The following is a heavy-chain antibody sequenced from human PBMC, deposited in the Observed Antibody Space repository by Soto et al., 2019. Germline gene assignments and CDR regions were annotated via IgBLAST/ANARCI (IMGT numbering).Heavy chain of an antibody. V-gene: IGHV3-23*01. CDR2: ISGSGFKK. CDR1: GLIFDDFG. CDR3: AKNQGVELVPLATVDWFDP. Sequence: PVGTMRLSCAASGLIFDDFGMSWVRQAQGQGLEWISSISGSGFKKYYADSVKGRFTISRDNSKSTVYLELNNLSAEDTAVYHCAKNQGVELVPLATVDWFDPWGQGSVVTVSS. D-gene: IGHD1-26*01. J-gene: IGHJ5*02.